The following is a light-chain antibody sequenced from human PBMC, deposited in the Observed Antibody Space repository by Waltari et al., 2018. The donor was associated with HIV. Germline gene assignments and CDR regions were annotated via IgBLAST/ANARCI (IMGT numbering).Light chain of an antibody. CDR2: DFN. CDR1: SSDVIAYKF. J-gene: IGLJ1*01. V-gene: IGLV2-14*03. CDR3: SSSISTSTLV. Sequence: QSALTQPASVSGSPGQSITISCTGASSDVIAYKFVAWYQHRPGKAPNFIIYDFNNRPSGVSNRFSGYKSGNPASLTISGLQAEDEADYFCSSSISTSTLVFGTGTKVTVL.